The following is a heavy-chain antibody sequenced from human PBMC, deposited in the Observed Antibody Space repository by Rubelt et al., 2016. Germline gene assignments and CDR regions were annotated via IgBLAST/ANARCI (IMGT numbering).Heavy chain of an antibody. V-gene: IGHV4-59*08. D-gene: IGHD3-16*01. CDR1: GDSISSYY. CDR3: ARTFLGWYFDL. Sequence: QVQLQESGPGLVKPSETLSLTCTVSGDSISSYYWSWIRQPPGKGLEWIGYLYYSGSTNYNPSLKSRVTISVDTSKNQFSLKLSSVTAADTAVYYCARTFLGWYFDLWGRGTLVTVSS. J-gene: IGHJ2*01. CDR2: LYYSGST.